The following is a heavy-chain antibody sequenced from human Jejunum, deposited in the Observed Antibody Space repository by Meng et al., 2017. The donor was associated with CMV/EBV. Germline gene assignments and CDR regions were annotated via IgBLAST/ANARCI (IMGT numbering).Heavy chain of an antibody. V-gene: IGHV3-74*01. CDR1: DVNFSSYW. CDR3: ASGFNRADY. CDR2: ISTDGNSA. Sequence: CRASDVNFSSYWMHWVRRAPGKGLLWVSRISTDGNSATYADSVKGRFTISRDNAKNTLYLQMSNLRAEDAAVYYCASGFNRADYWGQGTLVTVSS. D-gene: IGHD1-14*01. J-gene: IGHJ4*02.